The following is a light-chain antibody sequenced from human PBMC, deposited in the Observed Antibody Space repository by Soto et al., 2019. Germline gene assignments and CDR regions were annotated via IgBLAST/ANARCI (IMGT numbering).Light chain of an antibody. CDR3: QQYNSWPPK. CDR2: GAS. CDR1: QSIGSY. Sequence: VFTQGAANLSLSAGDSAALPCRSSQSIGSYLPWYQPNPGQAPWLLSYGASTRATGVPARFSGSGSGTDFTLTIRSLQSEDFALYACQQYNSWPPKVGQGTQV. J-gene: IGKJ1*01. V-gene: IGKV3-15*01.